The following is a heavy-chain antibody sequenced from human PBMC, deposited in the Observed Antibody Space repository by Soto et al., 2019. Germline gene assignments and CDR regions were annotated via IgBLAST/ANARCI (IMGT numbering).Heavy chain of an antibody. Sequence: EVQLLESGGGLVQPGGSLRLSCVGSGFTFINYAMNWVRQTPGKGLEWVSTISGGGDRAFDADTVKGRFTISSDNSKNTVNLQMNSLRADDTAVYYCARKVLGSTSRPDWWYFDLWGRGTLVTVSS. CDR2: ISGGGDRA. CDR1: GFTFINYA. V-gene: IGHV3-23*01. J-gene: IGHJ2*01. CDR3: ARKVLGSTSRPDWWYFDL. D-gene: IGHD2-2*01.